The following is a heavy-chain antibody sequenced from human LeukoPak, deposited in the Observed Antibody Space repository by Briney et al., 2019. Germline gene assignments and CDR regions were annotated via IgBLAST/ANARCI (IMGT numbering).Heavy chain of an antibody. CDR1: GGSFSGYY. D-gene: IGHD3-22*01. CDR2: INHSGST. V-gene: IGHV4-34*01. Sequence: SETLSLTCAVYGGSFSGYYWSWIRQPPGKGLEWIGEINHSGSTNYNPSLKSRVTISVDTSKNQFSLKLSSVTAADTAVYYCASYRSPDSSGYYAYFQHWGQGTLVTVSS. CDR3: ASYRSPDSSGYYAYFQH. J-gene: IGHJ1*01.